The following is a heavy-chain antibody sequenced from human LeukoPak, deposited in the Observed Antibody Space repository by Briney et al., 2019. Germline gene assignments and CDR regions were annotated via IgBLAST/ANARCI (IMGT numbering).Heavy chain of an antibody. CDR1: GFTFSGYE. J-gene: IGHJ4*02. CDR3: ARDGRYCSTTCCPLAAFDY. V-gene: IGHV3-48*03. D-gene: IGHD2-2*01. Sequence: GGSLRLSCAASGFTFSGYEMNWVRQAPGKGLEWVSYISSSGGIIYYADSVKGRFTISRDNAKNSLSLQMNSLRAEDTAVYYCARDGRYCSTTCCPLAAFDYWGQGTLVTVSS. CDR2: ISSSGGII.